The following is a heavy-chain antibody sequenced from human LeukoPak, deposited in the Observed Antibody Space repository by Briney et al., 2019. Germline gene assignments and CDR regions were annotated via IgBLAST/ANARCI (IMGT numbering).Heavy chain of an antibody. V-gene: IGHV1-69*13. CDR3: ARGKNQLLYPDS. CDR1: LCTFRSFC. Sequence: SVNVSCKASLCTFRSFCLSWLRQAPGQGLAWMGVIGPNFGTANYAQKFQGRVTITADESTSTTYMELSRLRSEDTAVYYCARGKNQLLYPDSWGQGTLVTVSS. D-gene: IGHD2-2*02. J-gene: IGHJ4*02. CDR2: IGPNFGTA.